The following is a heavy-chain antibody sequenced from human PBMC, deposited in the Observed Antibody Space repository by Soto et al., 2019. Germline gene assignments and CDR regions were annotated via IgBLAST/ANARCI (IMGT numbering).Heavy chain of an antibody. J-gene: IGHJ4*02. Sequence: LRETLSLTCTVSGGTISSYYWSWIRQPPGKGLEWIGYIYYSGSTNYNPSLKSRVTISVDTSKNQFSLKLSSVTAADTAVYYCARGEYSSRWFGLRELDYWGQGTLDTVSS. CDR1: GGTISSYY. V-gene: IGHV4-59*01. CDR3: ARGEYSSRWFGLRELDY. CDR2: IYYSGST. D-gene: IGHD6-13*01.